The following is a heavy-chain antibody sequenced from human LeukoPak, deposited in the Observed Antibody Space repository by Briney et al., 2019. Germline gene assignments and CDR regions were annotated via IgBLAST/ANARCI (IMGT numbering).Heavy chain of an antibody. CDR2: IDWDDDK. D-gene: IGHD6-13*01. CDR3: ARLPGIAGSDAFDI. Sequence: GSGPTLVNPTQTLTLTCTFSGFSLSTSGMCVSWIRQPPGKALEWLALIDWDDDKYYSTSLKTRPTISKDTSKNQVVLTMTNMDPVDTATYYCARLPGIAGSDAFDIWGQGTMVTVSS. V-gene: IGHV2-70*01. J-gene: IGHJ3*02. CDR1: GFSLSTSGMC.